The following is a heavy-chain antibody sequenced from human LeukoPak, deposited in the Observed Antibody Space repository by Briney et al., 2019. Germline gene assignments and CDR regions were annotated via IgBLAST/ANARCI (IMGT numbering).Heavy chain of an antibody. Sequence: SETLSLTCTVSGGSISSSSYYWGWIRQPPGKGLEWIGSIYYSGSTNYNPSLKSPVTISLDTSKNQFSLKLRSVTPADTAVYYCARGSGYSRDYFDYWGQGTLVTVSS. D-gene: IGHD5-12*01. CDR1: GGSISSSSYY. J-gene: IGHJ4*02. V-gene: IGHV4-39*07. CDR2: IYYSGST. CDR3: ARGSGYSRDYFDY.